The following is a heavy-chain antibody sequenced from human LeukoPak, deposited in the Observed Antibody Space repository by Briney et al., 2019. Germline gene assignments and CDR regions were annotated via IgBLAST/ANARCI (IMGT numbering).Heavy chain of an antibody. CDR3: ARSGDYYDSSGSQRAFDI. CDR1: GFTFSSYA. D-gene: IGHD3-22*01. CDR2: ISYDGSNK. J-gene: IGHJ3*02. V-gene: IGHV3-30*01. Sequence: PGGSLRLSCAASGFTFSSYAMHWVRQAPGKGLEWVAVISYDGSNKYCADSVKGRFTISRDNSKNTLYLQMNSLRAEDTAVYYCARSGDYYDSSGSQRAFDIWGQGTMVTVSS.